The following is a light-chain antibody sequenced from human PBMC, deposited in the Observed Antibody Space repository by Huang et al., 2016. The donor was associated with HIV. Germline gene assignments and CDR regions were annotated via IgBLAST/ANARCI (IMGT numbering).Light chain of an antibody. CDR1: QDIGTS. CDR2: GAS. Sequence: AVHLTQSPSSLSASLGDTVIISCRASQDIGTSVAWYQHKTGKAPKLLIPGASSLQAGVPSRFSGDSAGTYFTLVINDLQTEDFATYYCQQLHSYPIPFGQGTRLDIK. J-gene: IGKJ5*01. V-gene: IGKV1-13*02. CDR3: QQLHSYPIP.